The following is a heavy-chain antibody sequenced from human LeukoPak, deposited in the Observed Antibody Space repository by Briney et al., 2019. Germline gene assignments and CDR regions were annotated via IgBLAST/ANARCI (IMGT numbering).Heavy chain of an antibody. CDR1: GFTFSSYA. CDR3: ARDGIGELLGPYDY. D-gene: IGHD3-10*01. CDR2: ISYDGSNK. J-gene: IGHJ4*02. V-gene: IGHV3-30*04. Sequence: PGRSPRLSCAASGFTFSSYAMHWVRQAPGKGLEWVAVISYDGSNKYYADSVKGRFTISRDNSKNTLYLQMNSLRAEDTAAYYCARDGIGELLGPYDYWGQGTLVTVSS.